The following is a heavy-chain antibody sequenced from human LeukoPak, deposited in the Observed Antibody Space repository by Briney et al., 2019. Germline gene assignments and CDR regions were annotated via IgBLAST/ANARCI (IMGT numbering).Heavy chain of an antibody. CDR2: IYYNGST. Sequence: SETLSLTCTVSGGSISSYYWSWIRQPPGKGLEWIGYIYYNGSTNYNPSLKSLVTISVDTSKNQFSLKLSSVTAADTAVYYCARMGVYYYYYYMDVWGKGTTVTVSS. CDR1: GGSISSYY. CDR3: ARMGVYYYYYYMDV. D-gene: IGHD2-8*01. J-gene: IGHJ6*03. V-gene: IGHV4-59*01.